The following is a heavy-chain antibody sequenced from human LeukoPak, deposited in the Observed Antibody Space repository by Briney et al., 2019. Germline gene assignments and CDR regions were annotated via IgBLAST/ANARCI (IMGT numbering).Heavy chain of an antibody. J-gene: IGHJ6*03. V-gene: IGHV1-8*01. CDR2: MNPNSGNT. CDR3: ARVEGTYGSGSFSRNYYMDV. Sequence: ASVKVSCKASGYTSTSYDINWVRQATGQGLEWMGWMNPNSGNTGYAQKFQGRVTMTRNTSISTAYMELSSLRSEDTAVYYCARVEGTYGSGSFSRNYYMDVWGKGTTVTVSS. D-gene: IGHD3-10*01. CDR1: GYTSTSYD.